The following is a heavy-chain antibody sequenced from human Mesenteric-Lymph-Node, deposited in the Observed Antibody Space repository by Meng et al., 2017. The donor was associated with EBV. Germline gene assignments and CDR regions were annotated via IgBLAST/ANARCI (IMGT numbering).Heavy chain of an antibody. CDR2: MNPNSGNT. J-gene: IGHJ4*02. CDR1: GYTFINYH. CDR3: VRAFYGGNSDF. D-gene: IGHD4-23*01. V-gene: IGHV1-8*01. Sequence: GAEVRKAWALMKGSCKASGYTFINYHINWVRQAPGRGREWMGWMNPNSGNTAYAQKFQGRVSMTRSTSITTAYMELTGLRSDDTAVYYCVRAFYGGNSDFWGQGTLVTVSS.